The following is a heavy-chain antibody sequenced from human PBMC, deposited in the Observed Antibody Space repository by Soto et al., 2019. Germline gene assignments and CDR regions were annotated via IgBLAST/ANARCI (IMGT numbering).Heavy chain of an antibody. CDR2: ISWNSGNI. CDR3: VRSKGGYSYGTPFDY. CDR1: GFTFDDYA. D-gene: IGHD5-18*01. Sequence: EVQLEESGGALVQPGRSLRLSCAASGFTFDDYAMHWVRQVLGKGLEWVSSISWNSGNIGYADSVKGRFTTSRDNAKNSLYLQMNSLRPEDTALYYCVRSKGGYSYGTPFDYWGPGTV. V-gene: IGHV3-9*01. J-gene: IGHJ4*02.